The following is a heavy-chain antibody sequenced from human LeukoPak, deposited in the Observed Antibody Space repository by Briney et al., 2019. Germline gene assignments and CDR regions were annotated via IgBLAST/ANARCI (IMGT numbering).Heavy chain of an antibody. D-gene: IGHD5-18*01. CDR1: GRSISFYD. V-gene: IGHV4-59*01. Sequence: SETLSLTCTLCGRSISFYDWSCIRHPPGKGLEWIGHIYSRGSTNYNPSLKSRVTISVDTSKNQFSLKVRSVTAADTAVYYCARGGVQLPPYYFDYWGQGTLVTVSS. CDR3: ARGGVQLPPYYFDY. J-gene: IGHJ4*02. CDR2: IYSRGST.